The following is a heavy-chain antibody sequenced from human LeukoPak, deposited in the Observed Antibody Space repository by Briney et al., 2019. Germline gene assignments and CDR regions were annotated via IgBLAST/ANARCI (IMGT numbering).Heavy chain of an antibody. J-gene: IGHJ3*02. CDR3: AREPEMATVDSDGFDI. V-gene: IGHV3-48*04. CDR2: ISSSSSNI. Sequence: GGSLRLSCAASGFTFSSYSMNWVRQAPGNRLEGGLYISSSSSNIYYADSVKGRFTISRDNAKNSLYLQMNSLRAEDTAVYYCAREPEMATVDSDGFDIWGQGTMVTVSS. D-gene: IGHD5-24*01. CDR1: GFTFSSYS.